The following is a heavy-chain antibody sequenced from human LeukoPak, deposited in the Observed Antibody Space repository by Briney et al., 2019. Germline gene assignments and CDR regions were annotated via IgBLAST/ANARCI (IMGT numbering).Heavy chain of an antibody. Sequence: SETLSLTCTVSGGSISGYYWSWIRQPPGKGLEWIGYIYYNGSTNYNPSLKSRVTISVDTSKNQFSLKLSSVTAADTAVYYCATFDSSGYYLFDYWGQGTLVTVSS. CDR3: ATFDSSGYYLFDY. D-gene: IGHD3-22*01. CDR1: GGSISGYY. CDR2: IYYNGST. J-gene: IGHJ4*02. V-gene: IGHV4-59*08.